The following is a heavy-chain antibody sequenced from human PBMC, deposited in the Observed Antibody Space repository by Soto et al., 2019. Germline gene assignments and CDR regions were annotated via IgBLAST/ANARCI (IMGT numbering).Heavy chain of an antibody. J-gene: IGHJ5*02. Sequence: QVQLQESGPGLVKPSETLSLTCTVSGGSVSSGSYYWSWIRQPPGKGLEWIGYIYYSGSTNYNPSLKSRVTISVDTSKNQFSLKLSSVTAADTAVYYCARVIDDILTGYYKGWFDPWGQGTLVTVSS. D-gene: IGHD3-9*01. CDR1: GGSVSSGSYY. V-gene: IGHV4-61*01. CDR3: ARVIDDILTGYYKGWFDP. CDR2: IYYSGST.